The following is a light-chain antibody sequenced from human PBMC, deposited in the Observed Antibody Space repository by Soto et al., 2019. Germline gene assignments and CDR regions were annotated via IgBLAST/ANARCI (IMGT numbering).Light chain of an antibody. CDR3: SSYTSSSTYV. Sequence: QSALTQPASVSGSPGQSITISCTGTSSDVGGYNYVSWFQQHPGKAPKLMIYEVNNRPSGVSNRFSGSKSGNTASLTISGLQAEDEADYYCSSYTSSSTYVFGTGTKVTV. V-gene: IGLV2-14*01. CDR2: EVN. CDR1: SSDVGGYNY. J-gene: IGLJ1*01.